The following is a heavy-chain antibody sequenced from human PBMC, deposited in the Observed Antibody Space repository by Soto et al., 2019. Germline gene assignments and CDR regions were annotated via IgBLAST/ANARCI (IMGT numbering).Heavy chain of an antibody. J-gene: IGHJ3*02. CDR2: ISSNGGST. V-gene: IGHV3-64D*06. CDR3: VKSGYCSGGSCGDAFDI. CDR1: EFTFSIYA. Sequence: EVQLVDSGGGLVQPGGSLRLSCSASEFTFSIYAMHWVRQAPGKGLEYVSSISSNGGSTYYADSVKGRFTISRDNSKNTLFLQMSSLRAEDTAVYYCVKSGYCSGGSCGDAFDIWGQGTMVTVSS. D-gene: IGHD2-15*01.